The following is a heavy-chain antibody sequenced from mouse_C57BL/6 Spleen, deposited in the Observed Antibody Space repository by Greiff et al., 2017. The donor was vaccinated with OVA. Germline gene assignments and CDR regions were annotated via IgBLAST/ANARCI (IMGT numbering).Heavy chain of an antibody. J-gene: IGHJ3*01. V-gene: IGHV1-80*01. CDR2: IYPGDGDT. D-gene: IGHD1-1*01. Sequence: VQLQQSGAELVKPGASVKISCKASGYAFSSYWVNWVKQRPGKGLEWIGQIYPGDGDTNYNGKFKGKATLTADKSSSTAYMQLSSLTSEDSAVYFCARPISYGSSSFAYWGQGTLVTVSA. CDR1: GYAFSSYW. CDR3: ARPISYGSSSFAY.